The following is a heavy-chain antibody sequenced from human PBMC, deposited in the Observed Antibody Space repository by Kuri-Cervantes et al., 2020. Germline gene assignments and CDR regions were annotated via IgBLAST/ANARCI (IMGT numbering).Heavy chain of an antibody. J-gene: IGHJ4*02. Sequence: ASVKVSCKASGYTFTSYDINWVRQATGQGLEWMGWMNPNSGNTGYAQKFQGRVTMTRNTSISTAYMELRSLRSDDTAVYYCALLAGAGPIDYWGQGTLVTVSS. CDR1: GYTFTSYD. CDR2: MNPNSGNT. CDR3: ALLAGAGPIDY. D-gene: IGHD1-1*01. V-gene: IGHV1-8*01.